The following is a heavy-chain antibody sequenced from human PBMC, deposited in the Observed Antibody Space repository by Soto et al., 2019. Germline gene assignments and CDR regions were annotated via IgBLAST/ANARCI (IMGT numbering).Heavy chain of an antibody. CDR1: GYTFSSYA. CDR3: ARGNGYDVDY. D-gene: IGHD5-12*01. V-gene: IGHV1-3*01. CDR2: INAGTGDT. J-gene: IGHJ4*02. Sequence: VQLVQSGAEVKKHGASVKVSCKASGYTFSSYAMHWVRQAPGQRLEWMGWINAGTGDTKYSQKFQGRVTITSDTSATTAYMELSSLRSEDTAVYYCARGNGYDVDYWGQGTLVTVSS.